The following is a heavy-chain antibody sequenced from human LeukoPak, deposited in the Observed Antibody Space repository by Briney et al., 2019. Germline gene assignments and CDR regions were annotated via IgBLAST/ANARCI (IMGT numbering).Heavy chain of an antibody. J-gene: IGHJ6*03. D-gene: IGHD3-10*01. CDR2: MRYDGSNK. CDR1: GFTFSSYG. V-gene: IGHV3-30*02. CDR3: ARGRSSMVRGYYYYYMDV. Sequence: GGSLRLSCAASGFTFSSYGMHWVRQAPGKGLEWVAFMRYDGSNKYYADSVKGRFTISRDNSKNTLYLQMNSLRAEDTAVYYCARGRSSMVRGYYYYYMDVWGKGTTVTISS.